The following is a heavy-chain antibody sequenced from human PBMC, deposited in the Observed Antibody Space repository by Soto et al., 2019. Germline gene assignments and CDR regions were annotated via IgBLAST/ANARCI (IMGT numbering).Heavy chain of an antibody. D-gene: IGHD1-1*01. Sequence: XGTLSLIFAVHGASVSGYYWSWIRHPPGKGLEWIGEINHSGSTNYNPSLKSRVTISVDTSKNQFSLKLSSVTAADTAVYYCVRDGKKTLRDWFDPWGQRISVTVSS. CDR3: VRDGKKTLRDWFDP. CDR2: INHSGST. CDR1: GASVSGYY. J-gene: IGHJ5*02. V-gene: IGHV4-34*01.